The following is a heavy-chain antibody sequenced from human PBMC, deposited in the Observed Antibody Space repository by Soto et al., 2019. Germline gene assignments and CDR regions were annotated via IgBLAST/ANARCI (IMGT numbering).Heavy chain of an antibody. D-gene: IGHD2-15*01. V-gene: IGHV4-39*01. J-gene: IGHJ5*02. Sequence: QLQLQESGPGLVKPSETLSLTCTVSGGSISSSSYYWGWIRQPPGQGLEWIGSIYYSGSTYYNPSLKSRVTISVDTSKNQFSLKRSSVTAAETAVYYCARLHVEVDATRRVGWFDPWGQGTLVTVSS. CDR3: ARLHVEVDATRRVGWFDP. CDR1: GGSISSSSYY. CDR2: IYYSGST.